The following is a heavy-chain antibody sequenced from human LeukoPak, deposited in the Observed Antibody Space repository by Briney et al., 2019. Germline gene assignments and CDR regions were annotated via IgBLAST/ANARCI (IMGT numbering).Heavy chain of an antibody. J-gene: IGHJ4*02. V-gene: IGHV3-7*01. CDR1: KFTFSSFW. Sequence: PGGSLRLSCVASKFTFSSFWMSWVRQAPGKGLEWVANIKQDGSEKYYVDSVKGRFTISRDNAKNSLYLQMNSLRAEDTAVYYCARSSSGWEGCFDYWGQGTLVTVSS. CDR3: ARSSSGWEGCFDY. D-gene: IGHD6-19*01. CDR2: IKQDGSEK.